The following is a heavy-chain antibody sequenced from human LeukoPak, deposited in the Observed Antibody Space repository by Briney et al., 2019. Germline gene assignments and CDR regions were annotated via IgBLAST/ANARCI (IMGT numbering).Heavy chain of an antibody. V-gene: IGHV1-2*02. D-gene: IGHD3-22*01. CDR3: ARAAYESSGHDY. CDR1: GYTFTGYY. CDR2: INPNSGGT. Sequence: GASVEVSCKASGYTFTGYYMHWVRQAPGQGLEWMGWINPNSGGTNYAQKFQGRVTMTRDTSISTAYMELSRLRSDDTAVYYCARAAYESSGHDYWGQGTLVTVSS. J-gene: IGHJ4*02.